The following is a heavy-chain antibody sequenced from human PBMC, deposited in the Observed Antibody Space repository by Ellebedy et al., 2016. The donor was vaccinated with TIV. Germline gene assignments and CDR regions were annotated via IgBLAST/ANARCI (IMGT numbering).Heavy chain of an antibody. J-gene: IGHJ2*01. V-gene: IGHV3-64*02. Sequence: GESLKISCAASGFTFSDYAMHWVRQTPGKGLEYVSAISRYEDTTYYVDSVKGRFIISRDNSKNTLYLQMGSVRTEDMAVYYCARRAYGGFTNWYFDLWGLGTLVTVSS. CDR2: ISRYEDTT. D-gene: IGHD4-23*01. CDR3: ARRAYGGFTNWYFDL. CDR1: GFTFSDYA.